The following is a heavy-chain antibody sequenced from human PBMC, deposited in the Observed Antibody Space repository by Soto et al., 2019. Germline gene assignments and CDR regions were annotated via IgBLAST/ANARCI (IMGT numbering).Heavy chain of an antibody. CDR2: ISSNSGAI. V-gene: IGHV3-48*02. D-gene: IGHD2-15*01. Sequence: EVQLVESGGGLVQPGGSLRLSCAASGFTFSSYSMTWVRQAPGKGLEWVSYISSNSGAIYYADSVKGRFTISRDNAKNSLYLQMNSLRDEDTAVYYCARGFGCSGGSCYHNYWGQGTLVTVSS. J-gene: IGHJ4*02. CDR3: ARGFGCSGGSCYHNY. CDR1: GFTFSSYS.